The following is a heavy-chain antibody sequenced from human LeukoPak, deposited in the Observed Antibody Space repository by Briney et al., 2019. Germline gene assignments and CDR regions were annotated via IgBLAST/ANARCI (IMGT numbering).Heavy chain of an antibody. CDR2: INHSGST. Sequence: SETLSLTCAVYGGSFSGYYWSWIRQPPGKGPEWIGEINHSGSTNYNPSLKSRVTISVDTSKNQFSLKLSSVTAADTAVYYCARGRNYYDSSGYYYRFDYWGQGTLVTVSS. D-gene: IGHD3-22*01. CDR1: GGSFSGYY. J-gene: IGHJ4*02. V-gene: IGHV4-34*01. CDR3: ARGRNYYDSSGYYYRFDY.